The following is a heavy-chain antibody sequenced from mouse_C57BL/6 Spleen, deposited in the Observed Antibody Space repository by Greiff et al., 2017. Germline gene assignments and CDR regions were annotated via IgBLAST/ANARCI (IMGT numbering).Heavy chain of an antibody. CDR1: GYTFTSYW. CDR3: AFYGTGAMDY. CDR2: IDPSDRYT. J-gene: IGHJ4*01. D-gene: IGHD1-1*01. V-gene: IGHV1-69*01. Sequence: QVQLQQPGAELVMPGASVKLSCKASGYTFTSYWMHWVKQRPGQGLEWIGEIDPSDRYTNSNQKFKGKSTLTVDTSSSTADMQLSSLTSEDSAVYYCAFYGTGAMDYWGQGTSVTVSS.